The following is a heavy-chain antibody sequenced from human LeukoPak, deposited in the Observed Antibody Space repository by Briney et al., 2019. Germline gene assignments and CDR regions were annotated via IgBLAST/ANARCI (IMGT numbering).Heavy chain of an antibody. J-gene: IGHJ4*02. Sequence: ASVKVSCKASGYTFASYYLHWVRQAPGQGLEWMGIINPSGDSTTYAQRFQDRITMTRDTSTSTVYMELSSLRSEDTAVYYCVSIGRHLDPFDYWGQGTLVTVSS. V-gene: IGHV1-46*01. D-gene: IGHD2-21*01. CDR2: INPSGDST. CDR3: VSIGRHLDPFDY. CDR1: GYTFASYY.